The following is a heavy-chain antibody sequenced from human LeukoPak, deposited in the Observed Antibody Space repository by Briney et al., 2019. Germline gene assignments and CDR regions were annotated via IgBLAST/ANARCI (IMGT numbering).Heavy chain of an antibody. CDR2: IIPIFGTA. J-gene: IGHJ4*02. D-gene: IGHD2-15*01. V-gene: IGHV1-69*06. CDR1: GGTFSSYA. Sequence: GASVKLSCKASGGTFSSYAISWVRQAPGQGLEWMGGIIPIFGTANYAQKFQGRVTITADKSTRTAYMELSSLRSEDTAVYYCARDVCSGGSCYSAFDYWGQGTLVTVSS. CDR3: ARDVCSGGSCYSAFDY.